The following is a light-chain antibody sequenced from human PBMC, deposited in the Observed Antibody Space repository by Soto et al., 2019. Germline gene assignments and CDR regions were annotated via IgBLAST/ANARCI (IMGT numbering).Light chain of an antibody. CDR3: QQYNNWPPGT. Sequence: EIVMTQSPATLSLSPGERVTLSCRASQSVNSNLAWYQLKPGQAPRLLIYGASTRATGIPARISGSGSGTEFTLTISSLQSEDFAVYFCQQYNNWPPGTFGQGTKLQIK. V-gene: IGKV3-15*01. CDR1: QSVNSN. CDR2: GAS. J-gene: IGKJ2*02.